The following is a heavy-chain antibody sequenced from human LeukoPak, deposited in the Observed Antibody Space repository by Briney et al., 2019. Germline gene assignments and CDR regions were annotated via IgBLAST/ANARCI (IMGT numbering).Heavy chain of an antibody. CDR3: ALWKNSCNY. CDR2: ISSSSSYI. V-gene: IGHV3-21*01. J-gene: IGHJ4*02. Sequence: GSLRLSCAASGFSFSSYSMNWVRQAPGKGLEWGSSISSSSSYIYYADSMKGRFTISRDNAKNSLYLQMNSLRAEDTAVYYCALWKNSCNYWGQGTLVTVSS. CDR1: GFSFSSYS. D-gene: IGHD1/OR15-1a*01.